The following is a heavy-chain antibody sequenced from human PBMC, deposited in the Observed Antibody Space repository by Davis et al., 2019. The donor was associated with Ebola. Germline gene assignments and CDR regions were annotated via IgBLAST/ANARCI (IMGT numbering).Heavy chain of an antibody. Sequence: ASVKVSCKASGYTFTSYGITWVRQAPGQGLEWMGWINAGNGNTKYSQKFQGRVTITRDTSASTAYMELSSLRSEDTAVYYCARGSSGWYLFDYWGQGTLVTVSS. J-gene: IGHJ4*02. CDR3: ARGSSGWYLFDY. CDR2: INAGNGNT. D-gene: IGHD6-19*01. V-gene: IGHV1-3*01. CDR1: GYTFTSYG.